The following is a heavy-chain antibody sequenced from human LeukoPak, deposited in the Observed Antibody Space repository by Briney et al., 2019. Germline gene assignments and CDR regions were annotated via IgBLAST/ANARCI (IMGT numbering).Heavy chain of an antibody. CDR1: GFTVSNTY. D-gene: IGHD5-18*01. V-gene: IGHV3-66*01. CDR2: IYSGGST. J-gene: IGHJ4*02. CDR3: ARGPDNYGLDY. Sequence: GGSLRLSCAASGFTVSNTYMSWVRQAPGKGLEWVSVIYSGGSTYYADSVKGRFTFSRDNSKNTLYLQMSSLRAANTAVYYCARGPDNYGLDYWGEKTLVTVSS.